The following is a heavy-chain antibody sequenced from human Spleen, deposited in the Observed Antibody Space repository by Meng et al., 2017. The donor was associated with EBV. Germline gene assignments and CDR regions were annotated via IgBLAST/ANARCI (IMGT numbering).Heavy chain of an antibody. D-gene: IGHD6-13*01. J-gene: IGHJ4*02. CDR2: IGSTGSYT. Sequence: EVQLVDSGGGLVKPGESLKSFCAASGFTFSSYSMNWVRQAPGKGLEWVSSIGSTGSYTHYADSVKGRFTISRDNAKNSLYLQMNSLRADDTAVYYCARDWYFNDFWGQGTLVTVSS. CDR3: ARDWYFNDF. CDR1: GFTFSSYS. V-gene: IGHV3-21*01.